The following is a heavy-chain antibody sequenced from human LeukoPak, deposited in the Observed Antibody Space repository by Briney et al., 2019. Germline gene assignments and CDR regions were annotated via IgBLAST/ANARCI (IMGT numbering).Heavy chain of an antibody. CDR3: AKMVGYSYSDT. J-gene: IGHJ4*02. CDR2: YIPFYSAT. V-gene: IGHV1-69*13. CDR1: GGTFSTFA. D-gene: IGHD5-24*01. Sequence: ASVKVSCKASGGTFSTFAVNWVRQAPGQGLEWIGGYIPFYSATNYAQKFQGRVTITADASMNTAYMEMSGLTFDDTAVYYCAKMVGYSYSDTWGQGTLVTVSS.